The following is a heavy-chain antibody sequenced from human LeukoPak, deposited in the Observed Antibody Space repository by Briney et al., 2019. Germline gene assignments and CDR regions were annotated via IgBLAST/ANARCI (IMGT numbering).Heavy chain of an antibody. CDR3: ASSTYYDFWSGLNWFDP. CDR2: IIPIFATA. V-gene: IGHV1-69*01. CDR1: GGTFSSYA. Sequence: GASVKVSCKASGGTFSSYAISWVRQAPGHGLEWMGGIIPIFATATYAQKFQGRVTITADESTSTAYMELSSLRSEDTAVYYCASSTYYDFWSGLNWFDPWSQGTLVTVSS. D-gene: IGHD3-3*01. J-gene: IGHJ5*02.